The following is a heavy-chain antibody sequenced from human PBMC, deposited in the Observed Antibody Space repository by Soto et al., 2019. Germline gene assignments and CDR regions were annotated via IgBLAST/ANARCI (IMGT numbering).Heavy chain of an antibody. J-gene: IGHJ6*03. Sequence: GGSLRLSCTASGFTFGDYAMSWFRQAPGKGLEWVGFIRSKAYGGTTEYAASVKGRFTISRDDSKSIAYLQMNSLKTEDTAVYYCTRDRRSIVVVPAATLLYYYYMDVWGKGTTVTVSS. CDR1: GFTFGDYA. V-gene: IGHV3-49*03. D-gene: IGHD2-2*01. CDR2: IRSKAYGGTT. CDR3: TRDRRSIVVVPAATLLYYYYMDV.